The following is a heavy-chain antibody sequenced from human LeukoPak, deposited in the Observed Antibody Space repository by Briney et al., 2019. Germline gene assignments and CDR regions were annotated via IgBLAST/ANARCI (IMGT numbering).Heavy chain of an antibody. CDR1: GFSFGNYA. J-gene: IGHJ4*02. Sequence: GGSLRLSCATSGFSFGNYAMNWARQAPGKGLEWVSAISGSGGSTYYADSVKGRFTISRDNSKNTLYLQMNSLRAEDTAVYYCRAVWGSYCYTIFDYWGQGTLVTVSS. D-gene: IGHD3-16*02. CDR3: RAVWGSYCYTIFDY. CDR2: ISGSGGST. V-gene: IGHV3-23*01.